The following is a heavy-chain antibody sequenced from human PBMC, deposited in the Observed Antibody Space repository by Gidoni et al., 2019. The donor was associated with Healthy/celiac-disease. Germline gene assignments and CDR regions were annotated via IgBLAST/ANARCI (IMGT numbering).Heavy chain of an antibody. CDR2: ISWNSGSI. J-gene: IGHJ6*02. V-gene: IGHV3-9*01. CDR3: AKDMQGADTPPNYYYGMDV. Sequence: EVQLVESGGGLVQPGRSLRLSCAASGFTLDDYAMHWVRQAPGKGLEWVTGISWNSGSIGYADSVKGRFTISRDNAKNSLYLQMNSLRAEDTALYYCAKDMQGADTPPNYYYGMDVWGQGTTVTVSS. D-gene: IGHD5-18*01. CDR1: GFTLDDYA.